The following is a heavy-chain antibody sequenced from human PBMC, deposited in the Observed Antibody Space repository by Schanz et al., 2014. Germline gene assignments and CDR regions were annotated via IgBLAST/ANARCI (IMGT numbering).Heavy chain of an antibody. CDR2: IGVDGTTT. D-gene: IGHD3-10*01. J-gene: IGHJ4*02. V-gene: IGHV3-23*01. CDR1: GFAFSSYG. CDR3: AKDPRGDKNDRAYYFDY. Sequence: EVQLLESGGGLVQPGGSLRLSCLASGFAFSSYGMNWLRQAPGKGLEWVSVIGVDGTTTYYADSVKGRFTISRDNSENTLYLQMSSLRVEDTAVYYCAKDPRGDKNDRAYYFDYWGQGTLVSVSS.